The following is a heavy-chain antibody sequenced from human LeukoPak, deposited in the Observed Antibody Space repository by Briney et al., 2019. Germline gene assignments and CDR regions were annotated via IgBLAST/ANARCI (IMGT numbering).Heavy chain of an antibody. V-gene: IGHV3-15*01. CDR2: IKSKTDGGTT. CDR3: TTEGSYDILTGYSDY. CDR1: GFTFSNAW. J-gene: IGHJ4*02. Sequence: GGSLRLSCAASGFTFSNAWMSWVRQAPGKGLEWVGRIKSKTDGGTTDYAAPVKGRFTISRDDSKNTLYLQMNSLKTEDTAVYYCTTEGSYDILTGYSDYWGQGALVTASS. D-gene: IGHD3-9*01.